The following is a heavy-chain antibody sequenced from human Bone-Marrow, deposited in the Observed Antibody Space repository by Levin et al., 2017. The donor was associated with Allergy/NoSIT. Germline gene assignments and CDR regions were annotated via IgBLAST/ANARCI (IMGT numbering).Heavy chain of an antibody. Sequence: SETLSLTCTVSGVSISSGDYYWSWIRQPPGKGLEWIGYISYTGNTYYNPSLKSRLTITVDTSKSQLSLRLSSVTAADTAVYYCARMFYYGTGHYGMDVCGQGTTVTVSS. CDR1: GVSISSGDYY. D-gene: IGHD3-10*01. J-gene: IGHJ6*02. CDR2: ISYTGNT. V-gene: IGHV4-30-4*01. CDR3: ARMFYYGTGHYGMDV.